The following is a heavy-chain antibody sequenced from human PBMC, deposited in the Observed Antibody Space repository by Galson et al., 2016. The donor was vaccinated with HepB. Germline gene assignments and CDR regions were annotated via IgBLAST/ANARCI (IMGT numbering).Heavy chain of an antibody. CDR1: GGSIGTSTYY. J-gene: IGHJ5*02. Sequence: ETLSLTCTVSGGSIGTSTYYWGWIRQPPGQGLEWIGSIFYSGSTYYTPSLKSRVTISVDTSKNQFSLKLNSVTAADTAVYLCARHGGVGATYWFDPWGQGTLVTVSS. D-gene: IGHD1-26*01. V-gene: IGHV4-39*01. CDR3: ARHGGVGATYWFDP. CDR2: IFYSGST.